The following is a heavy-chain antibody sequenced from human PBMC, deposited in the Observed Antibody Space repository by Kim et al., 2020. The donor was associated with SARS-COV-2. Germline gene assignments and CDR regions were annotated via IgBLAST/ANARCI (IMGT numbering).Heavy chain of an antibody. V-gene: IGHV3-7*01. D-gene: IGHD4-4*01. Sequence: GGSLRLSCAASGFTFSTYWMSWVRQAPGKGXEWVANXKQDGSEKYYVDSVKGXFTISRDSAKSSLYLQMNSLRAEDTXVXYCARDMGAPGYSNNTYYYYYGMDXWGQGTTVTVXS. CDR1: GFTFSTYW. CDR2: XKQDGSEK. CDR3: ARDMGAPGYSNNTYYYYYGMDX. J-gene: IGHJ6*02.